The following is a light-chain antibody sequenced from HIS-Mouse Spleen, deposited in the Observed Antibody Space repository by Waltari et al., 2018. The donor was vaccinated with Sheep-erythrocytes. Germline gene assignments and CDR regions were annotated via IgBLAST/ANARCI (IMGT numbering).Light chain of an antibody. CDR3: CSYAGSSTWV. V-gene: IGLV2-23*01. Sequence: QSALTQPPSVSGSPGQSITLSCTGTSSDVGSYNLVSWYQQHPGKAPKLMIYEGSKRPSGVSNRFSGSKSGNTASLTISGLQAEDEADYYCCSYAGSSTWVFGGGTKLTVL. CDR2: EGS. CDR1: SSDVGSYNL. J-gene: IGLJ3*02.